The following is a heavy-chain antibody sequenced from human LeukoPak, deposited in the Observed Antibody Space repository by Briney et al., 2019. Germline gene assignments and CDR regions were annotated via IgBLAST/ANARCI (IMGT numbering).Heavy chain of an antibody. CDR1: GGSLSSYY. Sequence: SETLSLTCTVSGGSLSSYYWSWFRQPPGKGLEWMGYIYYSGSTNYNPSLKSRVTISVDTSKNQFSLKLSSVTAADTAVYYCARRTGYYDSSGYKPTRYYYYGMDVWGQGTTVTVSS. CDR3: ARRTGYYDSSGYKPTRYYYYGMDV. CDR2: IYYSGST. J-gene: IGHJ6*02. V-gene: IGHV4-59*08. D-gene: IGHD3-22*01.